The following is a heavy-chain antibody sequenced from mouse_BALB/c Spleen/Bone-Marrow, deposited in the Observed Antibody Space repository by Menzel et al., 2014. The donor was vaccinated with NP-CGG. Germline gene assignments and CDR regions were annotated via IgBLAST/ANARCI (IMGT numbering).Heavy chain of an antibody. CDR2: INPDSSTI. CDR1: GFDFSGYW. J-gene: IGHJ1*01. Sequence: LXEXGGXXVQPGGSLKLSCAASGFDFSGYWMTWVRQAPGKGLEWIGEINPDSSTINYTPSLKDKFIISRDNAKNALYLQMSKVRSEDTALYYCARPGYYGYQDVWGAGTTVTVSS. CDR3: ARPGYYGYQDV. D-gene: IGHD1-2*01. V-gene: IGHV4-1*02.